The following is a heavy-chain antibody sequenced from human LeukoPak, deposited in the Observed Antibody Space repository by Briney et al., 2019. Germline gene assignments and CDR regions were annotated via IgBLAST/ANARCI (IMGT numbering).Heavy chain of an antibody. CDR2: IYYSGST. Sequence: SETLSLTCTVSGGSISSYYWSWIRQPPGKGLEWIGYIYYSGSTNYNPPLKSRVTISVDTSKNQFSLKLSSVTAADTAVYYCASLTTAESTVTTDYYYYMDVWGKGTTVTVSS. CDR1: GGSISSYY. J-gene: IGHJ6*03. V-gene: IGHV4-59*01. CDR3: ASLTTAESTVTTDYYYYMDV. D-gene: IGHD4-11*01.